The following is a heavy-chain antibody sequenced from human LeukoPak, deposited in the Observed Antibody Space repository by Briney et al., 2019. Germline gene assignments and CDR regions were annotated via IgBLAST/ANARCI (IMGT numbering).Heavy chain of an antibody. CDR3: ARGRNLEWFDY. D-gene: IGHD3-3*01. V-gene: IGHV4-59*01. J-gene: IGHJ5*01. CDR1: GDSFRRYY. CDR2: IYYSGST. Sequence: SETLSLTCTASGDSFRRYYWSWIRQPPGKGLEWIGYIYYSGSTNCNPSLKSRVTISVDTSKNQFSLKLNSVTAADTAVYYCARGRNLEWFDYWGQGTLVTVSS.